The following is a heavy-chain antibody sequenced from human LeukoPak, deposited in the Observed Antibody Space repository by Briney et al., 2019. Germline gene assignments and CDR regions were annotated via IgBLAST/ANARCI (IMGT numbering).Heavy chain of an antibody. D-gene: IGHD3-10*01. V-gene: IGHV4-39*01. CDR2: ISYSGNS. J-gene: IGHJ4*02. CDR1: GDSVSSSISY. CDR3: ARAELLWSPGIYY. Sequence: SATLSLTCTVSGDSVSSSISYWGWIRQPPGKGLEWIGSISYSGNSYYTPSLESRVTISVDTSKNQFSLKLTSVTAADTAVYYCARAELLWSPGIYYWGQGTLVTVSS.